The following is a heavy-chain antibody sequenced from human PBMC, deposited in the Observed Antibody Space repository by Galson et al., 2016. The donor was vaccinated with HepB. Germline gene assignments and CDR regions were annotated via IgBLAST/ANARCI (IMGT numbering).Heavy chain of an antibody. CDR2: ITSSCVTM. D-gene: IGHD3-10*01. J-gene: IGHJ5*02. V-gene: IGHV3-48*04. Sequence: SLRLSCAASGFTFSGHSMNWVRQAPGKGLEWISYITSSCVTMYADSVKGRFTISRDNAKNSVYLQMNSLGAEDTALYYCARDASGNFFFWFDQWGQGTHVTVSS. CDR1: GFTFSGHS. CDR3: ARDASGNFFFWFDQ.